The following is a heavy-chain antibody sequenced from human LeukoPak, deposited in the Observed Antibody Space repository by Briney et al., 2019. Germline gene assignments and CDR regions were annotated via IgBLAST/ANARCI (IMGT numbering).Heavy chain of an antibody. Sequence: SETLSLTCTVSGGSISSSSYYWGWIRQPPGKGLEWIGIIYYSGSTYYNPSLKSRLTISVDTSKNQFSLKLCSVTATDTAVYYCARRGYCSSTSCYEYWFDPWGQGTLVTVSS. CDR3: ARRGYCSSTSCYEYWFDP. CDR1: GGSISSSSYY. D-gene: IGHD2-2*01. V-gene: IGHV4-39*01. CDR2: IYYSGST. J-gene: IGHJ5*02.